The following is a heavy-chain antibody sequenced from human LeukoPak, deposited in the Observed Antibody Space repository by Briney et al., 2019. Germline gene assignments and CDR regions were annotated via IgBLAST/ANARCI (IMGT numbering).Heavy chain of an antibody. CDR3: ARVWSTSSFYFDY. V-gene: IGHV4-4*07. CDR2: IHTGGST. J-gene: IGHJ4*02. CDR1: GGSISSYY. D-gene: IGHD6-13*01. Sequence: TSETLSLTCIVSGGSISSYYWSWIRQAAGKGLEWIGRIHTGGSTNYNPSLKSRVSMSVDTSKNQFSLKLSSVTAADTAVYYCARVWSTSSFYFDYWGQGTLVTVSS.